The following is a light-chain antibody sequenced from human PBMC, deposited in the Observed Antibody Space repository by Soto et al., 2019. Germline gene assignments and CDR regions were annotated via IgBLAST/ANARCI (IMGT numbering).Light chain of an antibody. CDR3: KQSYSTTWT. CDR1: QNISSY. CDR2: AAS. V-gene: IGKV1-39*01. J-gene: IGKJ1*01. Sequence: IQSTHSPSSLSPPPRPPVTITCRASQNISSYLNWYQQKPGKAPKLLIYAASSLQSGVPSRFSGSGSGTDFTLTISSLQTEDFAPYYCKQSYSTTWTFGKGTKVDIK.